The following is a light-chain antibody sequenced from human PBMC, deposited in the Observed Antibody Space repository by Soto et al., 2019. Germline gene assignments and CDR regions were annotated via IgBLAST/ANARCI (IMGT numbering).Light chain of an antibody. Sequence: SYELTQPPSVSVAPGQTARITCGGDNIGSKSVHWYQQKPGQAPVVVLYDDGDRPSGIPERFFGSNSGNTATLTISRVEAGDEGDYYCQAYDYSLTASVFGGGTQLTVL. CDR1: NIGSKS. CDR2: DDG. CDR3: QAYDYSLTASV. V-gene: IGLV3-21*02. J-gene: IGLJ3*02.